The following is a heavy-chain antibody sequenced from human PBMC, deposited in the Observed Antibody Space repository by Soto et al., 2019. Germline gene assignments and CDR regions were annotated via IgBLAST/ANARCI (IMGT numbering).Heavy chain of an antibody. CDR1: GGSISSGDYY. V-gene: IGHV4-30-4*01. D-gene: IGHD3-10*01. CDR2: IYYSGST. J-gene: IGHJ3*02. Sequence: ASETLSLTCTVSGGSISSGDYYWSWIRQPPGKSLEWIGYIYYSGSTYYNPSLKSRVTISVDTSKNQFSLRLSSVTAADTAVYYCARDLTYYYGSGSSVDAFDIWGQGTMVTVSS. CDR3: ARDLTYYYGSGSSVDAFDI.